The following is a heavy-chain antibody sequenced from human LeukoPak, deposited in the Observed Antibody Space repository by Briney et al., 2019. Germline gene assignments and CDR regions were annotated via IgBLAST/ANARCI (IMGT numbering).Heavy chain of an antibody. D-gene: IGHD4-23*01. CDR2: ISYDGSSK. CDR3: AKDRYGGNSVIFSEYFQH. J-gene: IGHJ1*01. CDR1: GFTFSTYA. Sequence: GRSLRLSCAASGFTFSTYAMHWVRQAPGKGLEWVAVISYDGSSKYYADSVKGRFTISRDNSKNTLYLQMNSLRAEDTAVYYCAKDRYGGNSVIFSEYFQHWGQGTLVTVSS. V-gene: IGHV3-30*04.